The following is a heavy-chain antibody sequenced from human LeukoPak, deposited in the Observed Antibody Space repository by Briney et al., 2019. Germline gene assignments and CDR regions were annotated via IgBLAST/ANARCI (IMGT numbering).Heavy chain of an antibody. J-gene: IGHJ3*02. CDR3: ARRGYYFDSSGYSNDAFDI. V-gene: IGHV4-34*01. D-gene: IGHD3-22*01. CDR2: INHSGST. Sequence: SETLSLTCAVYGGSFSGYYWSWIRQPPGKGLEWIGEINHSGSTNYNPSLKSRVTISVDTSKNQFSLKLSSVTAVDTAVYYCARRGYYFDSSGYSNDAFDIWGQGTMVTVSS. CDR1: GGSFSGYY.